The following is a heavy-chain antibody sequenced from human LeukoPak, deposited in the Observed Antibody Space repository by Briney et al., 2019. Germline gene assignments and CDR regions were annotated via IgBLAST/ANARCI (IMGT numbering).Heavy chain of an antibody. CDR2: IKQDGSEK. CDR3: ARRGYCISTNCYTPHFDY. CDR1: GFTFSSYW. D-gene: IGHD2-2*01. J-gene: IGHJ4*02. V-gene: IGHV3-7*01. Sequence: GGSLRLSCAASGFTFSSYWMSWVRQAPGKGLEWVANIKQDGSEKYYVDSVKGRFTISRDNAKNSLYLQMNSLRAEDTAVYYCARRGYCISTNCYTPHFDYWGQGTLVTVSS.